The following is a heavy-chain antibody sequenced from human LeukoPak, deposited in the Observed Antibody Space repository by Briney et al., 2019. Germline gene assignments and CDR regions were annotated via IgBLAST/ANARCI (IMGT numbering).Heavy chain of an antibody. Sequence: ASVKVSCKASGYTFTNYYMHWVRQAPGQGLEWMGLINPSGVSTNYARKFQGRVTMTRDMSTTTVYMELSSLRSEDTAVYYCARVAGPAAMFPYYYYYYMDVWGKGTTVTVSS. CDR3: ARVAGPAAMFPYYYYYYMDV. CDR1: GYTFTNYY. CDR2: INPSGVST. V-gene: IGHV1-46*01. D-gene: IGHD2-2*01. J-gene: IGHJ6*03.